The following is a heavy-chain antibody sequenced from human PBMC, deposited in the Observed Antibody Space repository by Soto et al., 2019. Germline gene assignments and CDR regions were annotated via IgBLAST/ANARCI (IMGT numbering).Heavy chain of an antibody. V-gene: IGHV4-34*01. CDR2: INHSGST. J-gene: IGHJ6*02. Sequence: LSLTCAAYGGSFSGYYWSWIRQPPGKGLEWIGEINHSGSTNYNPSLKSRGTISVDTSKNQFSLKLSSVTAADTAVYYCARQRGSYGMRVYYYYGMDVWGQGTTVTVSS. CDR1: GGSFSGYY. CDR3: ARQRGSYGMRVYYYYGMDV. D-gene: IGHD5-18*01.